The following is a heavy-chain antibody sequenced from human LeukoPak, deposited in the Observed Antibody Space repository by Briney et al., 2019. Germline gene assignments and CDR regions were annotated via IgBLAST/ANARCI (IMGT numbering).Heavy chain of an antibody. J-gene: IGHJ6*03. D-gene: IGHD5/OR15-5a*01. Sequence: SETLSLTCTVSGYSISSGYYWGWIRQPPGKGLEWIGSIYHSGSTYYNPSLKSRVTISVDTSKNQFSLKLSSVTAADMAVYYCARVQSTRGYYYYYMDVWGKGTTVTVSS. CDR1: GYSISSGYY. CDR3: ARVQSTRGYYYYYMDV. CDR2: IYHSGST. V-gene: IGHV4-38-2*02.